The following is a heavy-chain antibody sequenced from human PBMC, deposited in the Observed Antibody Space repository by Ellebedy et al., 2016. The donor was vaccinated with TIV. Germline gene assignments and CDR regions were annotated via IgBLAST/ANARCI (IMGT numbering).Heavy chain of an antibody. CDR3: AKEGYSSGWYGGAFEI. D-gene: IGHD6-19*01. J-gene: IGHJ3*02. Sequence: GGSLRLSCAGSGFTFSNYAMNWVRQAPGEGLEWVSSTSGSGGGTSYADSVKGRFTISRDNSKNTVYLQMNSLRVEDTAVYYCAKEGYSSGWYGGAFEIWGPGTTVTVSS. V-gene: IGHV3-23*01. CDR2: TSGSGGGT. CDR1: GFTFSNYA.